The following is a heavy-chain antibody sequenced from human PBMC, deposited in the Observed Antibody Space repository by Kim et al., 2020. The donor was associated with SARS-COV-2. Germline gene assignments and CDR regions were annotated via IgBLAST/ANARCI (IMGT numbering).Heavy chain of an antibody. D-gene: IGHD4-17*01. CDR1: GFTFSSYA. V-gene: IGHV3-23*01. Sequence: GGSLRLSCAASGFTFSSYAMSWVRQAPGKGLEWVSAISGSGGSTYYADSVKGRFTISRDNSKNTLYLQMNSLRAEDTAVYYCANTWVDYGDYVDYYWGQGTLVTVSS. CDR2: ISGSGGST. J-gene: IGHJ4*02. CDR3: ANTWVDYGDYVDYY.